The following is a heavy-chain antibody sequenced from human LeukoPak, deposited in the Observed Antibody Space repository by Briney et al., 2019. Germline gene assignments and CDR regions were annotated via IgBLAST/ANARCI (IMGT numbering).Heavy chain of an antibody. V-gene: IGHV1-69*13. CDR1: GGTFSSYA. J-gene: IGHJ3*02. CDR3: AGRGYYDSIWFLDHAFDI. Sequence: SVKVSCKASGGTFSSYAISWVRQAPGQGLEWMGGIIPIFGTANYAQKFQGRVTITADESTSTAYMELSSLRSEDTAVCYCAGRGYYDSIWFLDHAFDIWGQGTMVTVSS. CDR2: IIPIFGTA. D-gene: IGHD3-22*01.